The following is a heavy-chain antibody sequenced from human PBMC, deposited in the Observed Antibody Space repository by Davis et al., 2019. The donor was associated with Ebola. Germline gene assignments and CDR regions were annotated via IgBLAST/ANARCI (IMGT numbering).Heavy chain of an antibody. Sequence: GESLKISCAASGFTFSSYGMHWVRQAPGKGLEWVAVIWYDGRDRYYADSVKGRYTISRDNAKNSLYLQMNNLRAEDTAVYYCTRDNLYYYDTSGYHDVFDMWGQGTMVTVSS. J-gene: IGHJ3*02. D-gene: IGHD3-22*01. CDR3: TRDNLYYYDTSGYHDVFDM. V-gene: IGHV3-33*01. CDR1: GFTFSSYG. CDR2: IWYDGRDR.